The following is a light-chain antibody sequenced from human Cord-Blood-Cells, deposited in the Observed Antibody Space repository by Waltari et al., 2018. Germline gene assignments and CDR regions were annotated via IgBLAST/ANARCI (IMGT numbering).Light chain of an antibody. V-gene: IGLV3-1*01. CDR3: QAWDSSFWV. J-gene: IGLJ3*02. Sequence: SYELTQPPSVSVSPGQTASITCSAANLGEKYACWYQQKPGQSPVLVIYQDSKRPSGIPERFSGSNSGNTATLTISGTQAMDEADYYCQAWDSSFWVFGGGTKLTVL. CDR2: QDS. CDR1: NLGEKY.